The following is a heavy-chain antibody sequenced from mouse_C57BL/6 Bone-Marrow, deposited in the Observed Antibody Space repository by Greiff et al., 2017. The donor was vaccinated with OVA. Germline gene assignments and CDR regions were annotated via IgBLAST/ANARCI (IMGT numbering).Heavy chain of an antibody. J-gene: IGHJ3*01. V-gene: IGHV5-17*01. CDR3: ARDLLWLRREAY. CDR2: ISSGSSTI. D-gene: IGHD2-2*01. Sequence: DVKLVESGGGLVKPGGSLKLSCAASGFTFSDYGMHWVRQAPEKGLEWVAYISSGSSTIYYADTVKGRFTISRDNAKNTLFLQMTSLRSEDTAMYYCARDLLWLRREAYWGQGTLVTVSA. CDR1: GFTFSDYG.